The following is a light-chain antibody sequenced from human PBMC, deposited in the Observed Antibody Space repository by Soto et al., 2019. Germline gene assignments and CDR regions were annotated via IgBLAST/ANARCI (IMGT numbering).Light chain of an antibody. CDR2: AAS. J-gene: IGKJ5*01. V-gene: IGKV1D-16*01. Sequence: IHVTQSPSSLSASLGDRITITCRASQGIGGRLAWYQQKPGKAPQYLTQAASILQSGVPSGFSGSAAGTDFTITLSPLEPEDFAVYYCQEHASTFGQGTRLEIK. CDR1: QGIGGR. CDR3: QEHAST.